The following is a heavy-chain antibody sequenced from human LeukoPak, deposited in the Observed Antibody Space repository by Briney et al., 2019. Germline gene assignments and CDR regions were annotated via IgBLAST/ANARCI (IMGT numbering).Heavy chain of an antibody. CDR3: ARTRCSGGSCYFDY. CDR1: GGSISSYY. Sequence: SETLSLTCTVSGGSISSYYWSWIRHPPRKGLEWIGYIYYSVSTNCNPSLKSRVTMSLDTSKNQLSLKLTSVTAADTAVYYCARTRCSGGSCYFDYWGQGTLVTVSS. D-gene: IGHD2-15*01. CDR2: IYYSVST. J-gene: IGHJ4*02. V-gene: IGHV4-59*08.